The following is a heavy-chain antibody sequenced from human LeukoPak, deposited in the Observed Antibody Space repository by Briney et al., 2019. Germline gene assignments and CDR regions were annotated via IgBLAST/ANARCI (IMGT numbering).Heavy chain of an antibody. CDR1: GFTFNNYG. CDR3: AKGPLRGTAAAIDY. CDR2: ISHDGRNI. J-gene: IGHJ4*02. D-gene: IGHD2-2*01. Sequence: QTGGSLRLSCAASGFTFNNYGMHWVRQAPGKGLEWVAVISHDGRNIHYPDSVKGRFTISRDISTDTLWLQMDSLRTEDTAVYYCAKGPLRGTAAAIDYWGQGTLVTVSS. V-gene: IGHV3-30*18.